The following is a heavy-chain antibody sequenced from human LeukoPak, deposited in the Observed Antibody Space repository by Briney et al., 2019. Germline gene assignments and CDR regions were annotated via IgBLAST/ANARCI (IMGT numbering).Heavy chain of an antibody. CDR2: IKEDGSEK. D-gene: IGHD3-22*01. CDR1: GFTFSTYW. Sequence: GGSLRFSCAASGFTFSTYWMSWVRQAPGKGLEWVANIKEDGSEKYYGDSVKGRFTISRDNAKNSLYLQMNSLRAEDTAVYYCARDSSGYQWGQGTLVTVSS. V-gene: IGHV3-7*01. J-gene: IGHJ4*02. CDR3: ARDSSGYQ.